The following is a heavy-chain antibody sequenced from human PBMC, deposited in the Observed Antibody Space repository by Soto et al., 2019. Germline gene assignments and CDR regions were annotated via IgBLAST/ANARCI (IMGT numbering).Heavy chain of an antibody. D-gene: IGHD3-22*01. CDR3: ASPDYYDSSGYFDY. J-gene: IGHJ4*02. CDR1: GYTFTGYY. Sequence: ASVKVSCKASGYTFTGYYMHRVRQAPGRGLEWMGWINPNSGGTNYAQKFQGWVTMTRDTSISTAYMELSRLRSEDTAVYYCASPDYYDSSGYFDYWGQGTLVTVSS. V-gene: IGHV1-2*04. CDR2: INPNSGGT.